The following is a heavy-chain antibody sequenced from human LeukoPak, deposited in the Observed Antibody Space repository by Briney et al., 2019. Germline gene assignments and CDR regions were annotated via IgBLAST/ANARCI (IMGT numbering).Heavy chain of an antibody. J-gene: IGHJ4*02. CDR3: ATFRAYYYGSGSRYLDY. CDR1: GFTFSDHY. D-gene: IGHD3-10*01. Sequence: GGSLRLSCAASGFTFSDHYMSWIRQAPGKGLEWVSYISSSSSYTNYADSVKGRFTISRDNGKNSLYLQMNSLRAEDTAVYYCATFRAYYYGSGSRYLDYWGQGTLVTVSS. CDR2: ISSSSSYT. V-gene: IGHV3-11*03.